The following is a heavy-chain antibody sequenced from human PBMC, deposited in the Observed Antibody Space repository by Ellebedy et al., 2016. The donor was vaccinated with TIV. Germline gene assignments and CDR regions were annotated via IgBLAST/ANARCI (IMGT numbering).Heavy chain of an antibody. Sequence: SETLSLXCAVSGGSISSGGYSWSWIRQPPGKGLEWIGYIYHSGSTYYNPSLKSRVTISVDRSKNQFSLKLSSVTAADTAVYYCARAVARSGYAFDIWGQGTMVTVSS. J-gene: IGHJ3*02. CDR1: GGSISSGGYS. CDR2: IYHSGST. D-gene: IGHD3-22*01. V-gene: IGHV4-30-2*01. CDR3: ARAVARSGYAFDI.